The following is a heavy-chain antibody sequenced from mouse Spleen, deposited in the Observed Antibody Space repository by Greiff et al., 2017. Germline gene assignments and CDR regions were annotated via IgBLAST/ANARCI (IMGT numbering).Heavy chain of an antibody. D-gene: IGHD2-1*01. CDR2: ISYDGSN. CDR1: GYSITSGYY. V-gene: IGHV3-6*01. Sequence: DVQLQQSGPGLVKPSQSLSLTCSVTGYSITSGYYWNWIRQFPGNKLEWMGYISYDGSNNYNPSLKNRISITRDTSKNQFFLKLNSVTTEDTATYYCARDGNYGGFAYWGQGTLVTVSA. CDR3: ARDGNYGGFAY. J-gene: IGHJ3*01.